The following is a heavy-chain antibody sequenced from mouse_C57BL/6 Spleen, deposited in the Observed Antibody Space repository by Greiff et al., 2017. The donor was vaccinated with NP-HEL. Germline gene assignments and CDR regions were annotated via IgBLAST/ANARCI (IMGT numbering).Heavy chain of an antibody. CDR3: ARFETGDAMDY. CDR2: IYPGGGYT. V-gene: IGHV1-63*01. CDR1: GYTFTNYW. J-gene: IGHJ4*01. Sequence: QVQLQKGGAELVRPGTSVKMSCKASGYTFTNYWIGWAKQRPGHGLEWIGDIYPGGGYTNYNEKFKGKATLTADKSSSTAYMQFSSLTSEDSAIYYCARFETGDAMDYWGQGTSVTVSS.